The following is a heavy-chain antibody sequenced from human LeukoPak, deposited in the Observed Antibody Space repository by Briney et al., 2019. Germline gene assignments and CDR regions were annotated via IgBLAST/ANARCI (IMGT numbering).Heavy chain of an antibody. V-gene: IGHV1-69*13. CDR1: GSTFSSYV. J-gene: IGHJ4*02. D-gene: IGHD3-10*01. CDR3: ARVLMSPYYYGSGSYYNLGY. CDR2: TIPFFGTA. Sequence: SVKVSCKASGSTFSSYVISWVRQAPGQGLEWMGGTIPFFGTAIYAQKFQGRVTITADESTSTAYMELSSLRSEDTAVYYCARVLMSPYYYGSGSYYNLGYWGQGTLVTVSS.